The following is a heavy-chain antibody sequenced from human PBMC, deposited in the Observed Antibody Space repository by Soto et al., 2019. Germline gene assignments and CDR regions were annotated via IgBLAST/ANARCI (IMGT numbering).Heavy chain of an antibody. CDR2: IWYDGSNK. J-gene: IGHJ6*02. D-gene: IGHD5-18*01. CDR1: GFTFSSYG. V-gene: IGHV3-33*01. CDR3: ARDLSTQLYGMDV. Sequence: QVQLVESWGGVVQPGRSLRLSCAASGFTFSSYGMHWVRQAPGKGLEWVAVIWYDGSNKYYADSVKGRFTISRDNSKNTLYLQMNSLRAEDTAVYYCARDLSTQLYGMDVWGQGTTVTVSS.